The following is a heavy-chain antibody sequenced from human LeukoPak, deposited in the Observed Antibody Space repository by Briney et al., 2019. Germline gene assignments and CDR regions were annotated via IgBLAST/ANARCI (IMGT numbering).Heavy chain of an antibody. D-gene: IGHD5-12*01. Sequence: ASVKASCKASGYTFTSYDINWVRQATGQGLEWMGWMNPNSGNTGYAQKFQGRVTMTRNTSISTAYMELSSLRSEDTAVYYCARDREVRGYSDYSWFDPWGQGTLVTVSS. CDR2: MNPNSGNT. CDR3: ARDREVRGYSDYSWFDP. V-gene: IGHV1-8*01. CDR1: GYTFTSYD. J-gene: IGHJ5*02.